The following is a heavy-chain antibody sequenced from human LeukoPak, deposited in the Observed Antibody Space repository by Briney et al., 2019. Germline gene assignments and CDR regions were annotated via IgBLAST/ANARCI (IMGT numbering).Heavy chain of an antibody. D-gene: IGHD5-12*01. J-gene: IGHJ4*02. CDR1: GGSISSSSYY. CDR2: IYYSGST. CDR3: ARVGATMGDFDY. Sequence: SETLSLTCTVSGGSISSSSYYWGWIRQPPGKGLEWIGSIYYSGSTYYNPSLKSRVTISVDTSKNQFSLKLSSVTAADTAVYYCARVGATMGDFDYWGQGTLVTVSS. V-gene: IGHV4-39*07.